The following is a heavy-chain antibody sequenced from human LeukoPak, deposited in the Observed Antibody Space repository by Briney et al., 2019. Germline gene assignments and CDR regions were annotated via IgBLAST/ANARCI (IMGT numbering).Heavy chain of an antibody. D-gene: IGHD3-22*01. Sequence: PGGSLRLSCAASGFTFSGYEMNWVRQAPGKGLEWISYISSSGSTISYADSVKGRFTISRDNAKNSLYLQMNSLRAEDTAVYYCAGDRYDSSGYYQGDVWGQGTTVTVSS. CDR3: AGDRYDSSGYYQGDV. CDR2: ISSSGSTI. J-gene: IGHJ6*02. V-gene: IGHV3-48*03. CDR1: GFTFSGYE.